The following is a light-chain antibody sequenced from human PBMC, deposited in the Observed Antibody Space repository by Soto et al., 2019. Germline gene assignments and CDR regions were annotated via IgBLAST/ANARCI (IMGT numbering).Light chain of an antibody. Sequence: SYELTQPPSVSVAPGQTASISCGGNDIGNKAVHWYQQRPGQAPVLVVYDDSDRPSGIPERFSGSNSGNPATLTISRVEAGDEADYYCQVWDSSSDRVVFGGGTKLTVL. CDR1: DIGNKA. V-gene: IGLV3-21*02. J-gene: IGLJ2*01. CDR2: DDS. CDR3: QVWDSSSDRVV.